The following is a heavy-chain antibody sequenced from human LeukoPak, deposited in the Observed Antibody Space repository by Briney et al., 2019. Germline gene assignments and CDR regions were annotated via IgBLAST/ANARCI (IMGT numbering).Heavy chain of an antibody. CDR2: IFYTGST. CDR1: GASVSSGSYY. J-gene: IGHJ4*02. Sequence: SETLSLTCTVSGASVSSGSYYWEWIRQPPGKGLEWVGSIFYTGSTNYNPSLKSRVTMSVDTSKNQFSLRLSSVTATDTAVYYCATRRSGSHPYYWGQGTLVTVSS. V-gene: IGHV4-39*01. D-gene: IGHD1-26*01. CDR3: ATRRSGSHPYY.